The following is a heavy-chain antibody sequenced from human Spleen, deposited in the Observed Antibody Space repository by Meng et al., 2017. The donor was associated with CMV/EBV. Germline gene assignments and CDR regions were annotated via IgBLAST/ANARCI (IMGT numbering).Heavy chain of an antibody. V-gene: IGHV1-2*02. J-gene: IGHJ6*02. D-gene: IGHD2-15*01. Sequence: ASVKVSCKASGYNFTGYYMHWVRQAPGQGLEWMGWINPNSGGTNYAQKFQGRVTMTGDTSITTAYMELRRLRSDDMAVYYCARVKRYCTGGSCSSTGYYGMDVWGQGTTVTVSS. CDR3: ARVKRYCTGGSCSSTGYYGMDV. CDR2: INPNSGGT. CDR1: GYNFTGYY.